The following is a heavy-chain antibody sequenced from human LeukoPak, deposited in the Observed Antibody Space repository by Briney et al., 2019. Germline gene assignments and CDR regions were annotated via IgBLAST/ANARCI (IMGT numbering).Heavy chain of an antibody. V-gene: IGHV4-34*01. CDR1: GGSFSGYY. CDR3: ARAWAAAGDFDY. J-gene: IGHJ4*02. Sequence: SETLSLTCAVYGGSFSGYYWSWIRQPPGKGLEGIGEINHSGSTNYNPSLKSRVTISVDTSKNQFSLKLSSVTAAATAVYYCARAWAAAGDFDYWGQGTLVTVSS. CDR2: INHSGST. D-gene: IGHD6-13*01.